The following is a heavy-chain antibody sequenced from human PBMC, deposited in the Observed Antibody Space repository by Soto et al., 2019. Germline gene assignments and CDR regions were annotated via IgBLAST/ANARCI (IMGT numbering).Heavy chain of an antibody. CDR3: ARGYYDSSLDY. D-gene: IGHD3-22*01. Sequence: SETLSLTCTVSGGSISSGGYYWSWIRQHPGKGLEWIGYIYYSGSTYYNPSLKSRVTISVDTSKDQFSLKLSSVTAADTAVYYCARGYYDSSLDYWGQGTLVTVSS. V-gene: IGHV4-30-4*08. J-gene: IGHJ4*02. CDR2: IYYSGST. CDR1: GGSISSGGYY.